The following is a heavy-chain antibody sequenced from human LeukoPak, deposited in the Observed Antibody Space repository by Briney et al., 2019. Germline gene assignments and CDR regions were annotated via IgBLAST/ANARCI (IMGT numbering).Heavy chain of an antibody. V-gene: IGHV3-23*01. J-gene: IGHJ4*02. Sequence: SGGSLRLSCAASGITLSNYGMSWVRQAPGKGLEWVAGISDRGGSTNYADPVKGRFTISRDNPKNMLYLQMNSLRAEDTAVYFCAKRGVVIRAVIIVGFHKEAYYFDYWGQGALVTVSS. CDR2: ISDRGGST. D-gene: IGHD3-10*01. CDR1: GITLSNYG. CDR3: AKRGVVIRAVIIVGFHKEAYYFDY.